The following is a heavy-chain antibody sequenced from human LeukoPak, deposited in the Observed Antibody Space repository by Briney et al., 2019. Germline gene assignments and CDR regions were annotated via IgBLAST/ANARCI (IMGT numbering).Heavy chain of an antibody. CDR1: GFTFSSYA. D-gene: IGHD2-2*02. Sequence: GGSLRLSCAASGFTFSSYAMSWVRQAPGKGLEWVSAISGSGGSTYYADSVKGRFTISRDNSKNTLYLQMNSLRAEDTAVYYCAKVEDIVVVPAAIPQSNWFDPWGQGTLVTVSS. V-gene: IGHV3-23*01. CDR3: AKVEDIVVVPAAIPQSNWFDP. CDR2: ISGSGGST. J-gene: IGHJ5*02.